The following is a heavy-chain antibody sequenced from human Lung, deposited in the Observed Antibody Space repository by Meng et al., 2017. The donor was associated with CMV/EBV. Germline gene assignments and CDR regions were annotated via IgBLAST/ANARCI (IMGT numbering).Heavy chain of an antibody. J-gene: IGHJ4*02. Sequence: KAYRYNFDIVGMTWVRQDHGQGREWVGWISAKNGDTRYERKFQGRVTVTTDTSTKTVYMELRGLRSDDSAIYYCARAGAEVTTHFDFWGQGTLVTVSS. CDR3: ARAGAEVTTHFDF. V-gene: IGHV1-18*04. CDR2: ISAKNGDT. CDR1: RYNFDIVG. D-gene: IGHD2-21*02.